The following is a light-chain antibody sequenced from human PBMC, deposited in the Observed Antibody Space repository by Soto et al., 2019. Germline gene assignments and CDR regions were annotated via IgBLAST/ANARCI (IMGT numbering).Light chain of an antibody. J-gene: IGKJ1*01. CDR3: QQYGSSPRT. CDR2: GAS. CDR1: QSVSSSY. V-gene: IGKV3-20*01. Sequence: EIGLTQSPGTLSLSPGERATLSCRASQSVSSSYLAWYQQKPGQAPRLLIYGASSGATGIPDRFSGSGSGTDFTLTISRLEPEDFAVYYCQQYGSSPRTFGQGTKVDIK.